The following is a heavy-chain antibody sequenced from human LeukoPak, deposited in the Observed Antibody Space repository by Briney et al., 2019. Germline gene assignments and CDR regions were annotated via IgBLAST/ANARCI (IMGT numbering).Heavy chain of an antibody. CDR3: ARSSPSSSLRFLEWSSPRYYYYGMDV. Sequence: GASVKVSCKASGGTFSSYAISWVRQAPGQGLEWMGRIIPILGIANYAQKFQGRVTITADKSTSTAYMELSSLRSEDTAVYYCARSSPSSSLRFLEWSSPRYYYYGMDVWGQGTTVTVSS. J-gene: IGHJ6*02. D-gene: IGHD3-3*01. V-gene: IGHV1-69*04. CDR2: IIPILGIA. CDR1: GGTFSSYA.